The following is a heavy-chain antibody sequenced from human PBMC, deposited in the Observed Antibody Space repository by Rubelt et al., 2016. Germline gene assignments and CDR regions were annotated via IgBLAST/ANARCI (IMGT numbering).Heavy chain of an antibody. J-gene: IGHJ6*02. D-gene: IGHD4-17*01. Sequence: SGFTFGDYAMSWFRQAPGKGLEWVGFIRSKAYGGTTEYAASVKGRFTISRDDSKNTLYLQMSSLKTEDTAVYYCTTDHEVTRGRDYYYHGMDVWGQGTTVTVPS. CDR1: GFTFGDYA. CDR3: TTDHEVTRGRDYYYHGMDV. CDR2: IRSKAYGGTT. V-gene: IGHV3-49*03.